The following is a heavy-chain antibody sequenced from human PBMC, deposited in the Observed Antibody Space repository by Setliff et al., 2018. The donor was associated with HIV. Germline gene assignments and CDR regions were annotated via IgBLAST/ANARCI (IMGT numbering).Heavy chain of an antibody. Sequence: ASETLSLTCTVSGGSIRSSNYYWGWIRLPPGERPEWFGSMYYVGSTYYHPSFESRSSISIDTSENTLSLSLTSVTVADTAVYFCARSRWLSNTAYYFDVWGRGKLVTVSS. CDR2: MYYVGST. D-gene: IGHD3-10*01. CDR1: GGSIRSSNYY. CDR3: ARSRWLSNTAYYFDV. J-gene: IGHJ4*02. V-gene: IGHV4-39*07.